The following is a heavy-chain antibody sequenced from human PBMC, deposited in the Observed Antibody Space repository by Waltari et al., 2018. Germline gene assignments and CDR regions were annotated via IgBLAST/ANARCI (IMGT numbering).Heavy chain of an antibody. D-gene: IGHD2-15*01. V-gene: IGHV4-34*01. J-gene: IGHJ6*02. Sequence: QVQLQQWGAGQLQPSETLSLSCAVFGGSFRGYYWGWVRQARGKGLGWIGEINHRGNINSNPSLRSRLTMSVDTSNNQLSLKLNSVTAADTAVYYCVRLEDCTGPGGNCYSGELFALDVWGQGTTVTVSS. CDR2: INHRGNI. CDR1: GGSFRGYY. CDR3: VRLEDCTGPGGNCYSGELFALDV.